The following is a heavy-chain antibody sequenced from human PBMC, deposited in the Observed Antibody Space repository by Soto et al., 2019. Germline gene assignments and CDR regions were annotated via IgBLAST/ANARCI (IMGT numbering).Heavy chain of an antibody. J-gene: IGHJ6*02. D-gene: IGHD6-19*01. CDR2: IWYDGSNK. Sequence: PVGSLRLSCAASGFTFSNYGMHWVRQAPGKGLEWVADIWYDGSNKYYADSVKGRFTISRDNSKNTLYLQMNSLRAEDTAVYYCARDDIPGREVAIYGMDVWGQGTTVTVSS. CDR1: GFTFSNYG. CDR3: ARDDIPGREVAIYGMDV. V-gene: IGHV3-33*01.